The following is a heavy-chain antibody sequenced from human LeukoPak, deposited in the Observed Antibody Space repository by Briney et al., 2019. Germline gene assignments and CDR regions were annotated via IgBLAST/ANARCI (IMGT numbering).Heavy chain of an antibody. Sequence: GGSLRLSCAASGFTFTNYAMSWVRQAPGKGLEWVSGMSGRGVSTYYADSVKGRFTISSDNSKNTPYLQMNSLRAEDTAIYYCAKDCNGGNCYIDYWGQGTLVTVAS. D-gene: IGHD2-15*01. CDR3: AKDCNGGNCYIDY. CDR1: GFTFTNYA. CDR2: MSGRGVST. J-gene: IGHJ4*02. V-gene: IGHV3-23*01.